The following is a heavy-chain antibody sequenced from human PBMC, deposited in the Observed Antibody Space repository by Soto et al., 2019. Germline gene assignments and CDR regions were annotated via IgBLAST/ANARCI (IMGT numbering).Heavy chain of an antibody. CDR3: ARDLGQGNTPAHNYFDF. CDR1: TYSISSYNW. V-gene: IGHV4-28*03. J-gene: IGHJ4*02. Sequence: PSETLSLTCVISTYSISSYNWWGWIRQAPGKGLEWIGYAYYRGGTRYNPSLKSRLTISVDTSKNQFSLSLSSVTPTDTAVYYCARDLGQGNTPAHNYFDFWGQGSLVT. CDR2: AYYRGGT. D-gene: IGHD3-16*01.